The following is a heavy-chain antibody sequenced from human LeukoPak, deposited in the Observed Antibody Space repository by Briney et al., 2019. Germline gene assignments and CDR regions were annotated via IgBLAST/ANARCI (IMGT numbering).Heavy chain of an antibody. Sequence: GGSLRLSCAASGFTFSSYWMHWVRQAPGKGLVWVSRINSDGSSTSYADSVKGRFTISRDNAKNTLYLQMDSLRAEDTAVYYCLLGYCSSTSCQHDAFDTWGQGTMVTVSS. CDR1: GFTFSSYW. D-gene: IGHD2-2*01. CDR3: LLGYCSSTSCQHDAFDT. J-gene: IGHJ3*02. CDR2: INSDGSST. V-gene: IGHV3-74*01.